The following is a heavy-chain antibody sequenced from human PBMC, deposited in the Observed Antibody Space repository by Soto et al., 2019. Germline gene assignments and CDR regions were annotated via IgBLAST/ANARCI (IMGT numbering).Heavy chain of an antibody. CDR2: IMWNGGGT. CDR1: GFTFHDHA. J-gene: IGHJ6*01. D-gene: IGHD1-1*01. V-gene: IGHV3-9*01. CDR3: VKDINPGGADV. Sequence: EVQVVESGGGLVQPGTSLRLSCVASGFTFHDHAVHWVRQVPGKGLEWVSAIMWNGGGTGYADSVKGRFTISRDHAKDSLYLQMNSLRADDTALYYGVKDINPGGADVW.